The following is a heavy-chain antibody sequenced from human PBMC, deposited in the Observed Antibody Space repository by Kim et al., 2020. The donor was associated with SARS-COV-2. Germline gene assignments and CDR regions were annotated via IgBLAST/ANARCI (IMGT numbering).Heavy chain of an antibody. CDR1: GYSFTRYA. D-gene: IGHD2-2*01. CDR3: ARGRQGDVPAASVHGMDV. J-gene: IGHJ6*02. V-gene: IGHV1-3*01. Sequence: ASVKVSCKASGYSFTRYAIHWVRQAPGQRLEWMGWINAGNGNTKYSQKFQGRVTITRDTSASTAYMELSSLTLEDTGVYYCARGRQGDVPAASVHGMDVWGQGPTVTVSS. CDR2: INAGNGNT.